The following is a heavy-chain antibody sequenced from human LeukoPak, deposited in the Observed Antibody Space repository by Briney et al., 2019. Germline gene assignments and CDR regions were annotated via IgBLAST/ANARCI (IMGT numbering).Heavy chain of an antibody. D-gene: IGHD6-19*01. Sequence: SETLSLTCAVYGGSFSGYYWSWIRQPPGKGLEWIGEINHSGSTNYNPSLKSRVTISVDTSKNQFSLKLSSVTAADTAVYYCARPVSRSGWYSGWGQGTLVTVSS. CDR3: ARPVSRSGWYSG. CDR2: INHSGST. J-gene: IGHJ4*02. V-gene: IGHV4-34*01. CDR1: GGSFSGYY.